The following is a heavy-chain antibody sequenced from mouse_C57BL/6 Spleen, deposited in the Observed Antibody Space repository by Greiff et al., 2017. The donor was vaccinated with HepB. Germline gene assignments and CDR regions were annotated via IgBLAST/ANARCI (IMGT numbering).Heavy chain of an antibody. J-gene: IGHJ4*01. V-gene: IGHV1-55*01. CDR2: IYPGSGST. D-gene: IGHD2-5*01. CDR1: GYTFTSYW. Sequence: QVQLQQPGAELVKPGASVKMSCKASGYTFTSYWITWVKQRPGQGLEWIGDIYPGSGSTNYNEKFKSKATLTVDTSSSTAYMQLSSLTSEDSAVYYCARINSNYVDYAMDYWGQGTSVTVSA. CDR3: ARINSNYVDYAMDY.